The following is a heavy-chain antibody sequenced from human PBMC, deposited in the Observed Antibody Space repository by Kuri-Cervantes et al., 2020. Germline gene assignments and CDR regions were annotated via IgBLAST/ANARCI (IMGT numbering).Heavy chain of an antibody. J-gene: IGHJ6*02. D-gene: IGHD6-13*01. CDR2: ISWNSGSI. Sequence: GGSLRLSCAASGFTVSSNYMSWVRQAPGKGLEWVSGISWNSGSIGYADSAKGRFTISRDNAKNSLYLQMNSLRAEDTALYYCAKDIAAAGTSYYYYGMDVWGQGTTVTVSS. CDR1: GFTVSSNY. CDR3: AKDIAAAGTSYYYYGMDV. V-gene: IGHV3-9*01.